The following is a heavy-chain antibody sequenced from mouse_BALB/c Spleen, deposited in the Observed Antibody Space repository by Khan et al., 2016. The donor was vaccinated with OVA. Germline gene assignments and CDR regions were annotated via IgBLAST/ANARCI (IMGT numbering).Heavy chain of an antibody. CDR2: INPRSAYT. CDR1: GYTFTSNT. V-gene: IGHV1-4*01. CDR3: ARRSTVYTMDY. Sequence: QVQLQQSGAELIRPGASVKMSCKASGYTFTSNTMHWVKQRPGQGLEWIGYINPRSAYTNYNQNFKDKATLTADTSSSTAYMQLSSLTSEDSAVYYCARRSTVYTMDYWGQGTSVTVSS. D-gene: IGHD1-1*01. J-gene: IGHJ4*01.